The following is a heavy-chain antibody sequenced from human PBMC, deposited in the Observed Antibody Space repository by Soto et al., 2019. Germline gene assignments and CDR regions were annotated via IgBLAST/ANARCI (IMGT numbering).Heavy chain of an antibody. CDR2: ISGGGGST. Sequence: EVLLLVSGGGLVQPGGSLRLSCAASGFTFTSHAMSWVRQAPGRGLEWVSAISGGGGSTYYADSVNGRFTISRDNNNNTLHLQMHSLRADDTAMYYCARRHRGADYRRHFDLWGQGTLVTVSS. D-gene: IGHD5-12*01. V-gene: IGHV3-23*01. CDR3: ARRHRGADYRRHFDL. CDR1: GFTFTSHA. J-gene: IGHJ4*02.